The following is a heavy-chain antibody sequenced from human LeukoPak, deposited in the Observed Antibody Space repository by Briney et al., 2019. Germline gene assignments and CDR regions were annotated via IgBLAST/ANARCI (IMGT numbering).Heavy chain of an antibody. V-gene: IGHV3-23*01. J-gene: IGHJ6*02. D-gene: IGHD3-3*01. CDR1: GFTFSSYA. Sequence: PGGSLRLSCAASGFTFSSYAMSWVRQAPGKGLEWVSAISGSGGSTYYADSVKGRFTISRDNSKNTLYLQMNSLRAEDTAVYYCAKNRKLRYDFWSGYYNYYYYGMDVWGQGTTVTVSS. CDR3: AKNRKLRYDFWSGYYNYYYYGMDV. CDR2: ISGSGGST.